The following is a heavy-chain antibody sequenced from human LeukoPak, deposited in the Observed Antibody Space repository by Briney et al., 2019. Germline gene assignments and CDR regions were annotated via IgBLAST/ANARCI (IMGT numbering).Heavy chain of an antibody. CDR2: INHSGST. D-gene: IGHD4-11*01. Sequence: SETLSLTCAVYGGSFSGYYWSWIRQPPGKGLEWIGEINHSGSTNYNPSLKSRVTISVDTSKNQFSLKLSSVTAADTAVYYCARGPIQYPYYYYYYMDAWGKGTTVTVSS. CDR1: GGSFSGYY. J-gene: IGHJ6*03. V-gene: IGHV4-34*01. CDR3: ARGPIQYPYYYYYYMDA.